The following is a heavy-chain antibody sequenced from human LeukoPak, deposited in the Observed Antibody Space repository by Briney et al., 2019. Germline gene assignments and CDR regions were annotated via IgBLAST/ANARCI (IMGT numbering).Heavy chain of an antibody. CDR3: ARGSGWEPHKENDY. CDR1: GYTFTSYG. D-gene: IGHD1-26*01. CDR2: ISAYNGNT. J-gene: IGHJ4*02. V-gene: IGHV1-18*01. Sequence: ASVKLSCKSSGYTFTSYGINRGRQAPGQGHERMGWISAYNGNTNYAHEHQGRGTITTDTSTSTAYMELRSVRSDGTAVYYCARGSGWEPHKENDYWGQGTLVTVSS.